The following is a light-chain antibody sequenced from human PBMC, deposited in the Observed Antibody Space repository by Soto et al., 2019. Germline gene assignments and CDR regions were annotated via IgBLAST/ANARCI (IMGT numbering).Light chain of an antibody. J-gene: IGKJ2*01. CDR2: DAS. Sequence: EIVLPQSPATLSLSPGERATLSCRASQSVSSYLAWYQQKPGQAPRLLIYDASNRATGIPARFSGSGSGTDFTLTISSLEPEDFALYYCQQRSNWPYTFGQGTKLEIK. V-gene: IGKV3-11*01. CDR3: QQRSNWPYT. CDR1: QSVSSY.